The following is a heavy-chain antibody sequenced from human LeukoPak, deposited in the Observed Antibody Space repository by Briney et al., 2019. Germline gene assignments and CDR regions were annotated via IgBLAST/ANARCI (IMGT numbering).Heavy chain of an antibody. CDR3: ARHTRTYYYDSSDYYSGAFDI. D-gene: IGHD3-22*01. CDR2: ISYSGNI. J-gene: IGHJ3*02. Sequence: SETLSLTCTVSGGSISSSSYYWGWIRQPPGKGLEWIGSISYSGNIYYNPSLKSRGTISVDTYKNKFSLKLSSVTDADTAVYYCARHTRTYYYDSSDYYSGAFDIWGQGTMVTVSS. V-gene: IGHV4-39*01. CDR1: GGSISSSSYY.